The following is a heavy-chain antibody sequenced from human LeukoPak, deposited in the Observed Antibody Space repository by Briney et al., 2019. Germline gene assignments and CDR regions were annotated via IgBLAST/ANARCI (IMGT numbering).Heavy chain of an antibody. V-gene: IGHV4-59*08. J-gene: IGHJ4*02. CDR1: GGSINSYN. Sequence: SETLSLTCTVSGGSINSYNWKWIRQPPGKGLEWIGYISYNGSPDYNPSFKSRVTMSVDTSQGQFSLRLSSVTAADTAVYYCARFPGTSSWHQEVFDYWGQGAPVTVSS. CDR2: ISYNGSP. CDR3: ARFPGTSSWHQEVFDY. D-gene: IGHD2-15*01.